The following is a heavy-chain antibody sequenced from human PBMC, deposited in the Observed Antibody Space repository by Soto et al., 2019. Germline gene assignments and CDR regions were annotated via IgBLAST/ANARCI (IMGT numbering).Heavy chain of an antibody. V-gene: IGHV3-74*01. Sequence: PGGSLRLSCAASGFSFSRYWIYWLRQSPWKGLEWVSRISSDGATASLPDSVEGRFAVSRDNAKSEVFLQMNSLRVDDTGVYFCARVKPDGFHTYFDHWGQRVLVTFCS. CDR3: ARVKPDGFHTYFDH. D-gene: IGHD2-21*01. CDR2: ISSDGATA. J-gene: IGHJ4*02. CDR1: GFSFSRYW.